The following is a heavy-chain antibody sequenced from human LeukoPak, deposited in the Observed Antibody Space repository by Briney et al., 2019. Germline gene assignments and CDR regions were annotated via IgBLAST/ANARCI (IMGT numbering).Heavy chain of an antibody. V-gene: IGHV1-2*02. J-gene: IGHJ1*01. D-gene: IGHD3-22*01. CDR3: ARIPDYYASSGYYPEYFQH. Sequence: ASVKVSCKASGYTFTGYYMHWVRQAPGQGLEWMGWINPNSGGTNYAQKFQGRVTMTRDTSISTAYMELSRLRSDDTAVYCCARIPDYYASSGYYPEYFQHWGQGTLVTVSS. CDR2: INPNSGGT. CDR1: GYTFTGYY.